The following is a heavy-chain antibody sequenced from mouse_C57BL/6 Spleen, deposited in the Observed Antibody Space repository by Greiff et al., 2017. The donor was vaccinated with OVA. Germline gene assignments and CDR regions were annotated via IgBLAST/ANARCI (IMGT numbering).Heavy chain of an antibody. CDR1: GYTFTSYW. CDR2: IYPGIGST. CDR3: AITGTGPYFDY. Sequence: QVQLQQPGAELVKPGASVTMSCKASGYTFTSYWITWVKQRPGQGLEWIGDIYPGIGSTNYNEKFKSKATLTVDTSTSTAYMQLSSLTSEDSAFYNGAITGTGPYFDYWGQGTTLTVSS. D-gene: IGHD4-1*01. V-gene: IGHV1-55*01. J-gene: IGHJ2*01.